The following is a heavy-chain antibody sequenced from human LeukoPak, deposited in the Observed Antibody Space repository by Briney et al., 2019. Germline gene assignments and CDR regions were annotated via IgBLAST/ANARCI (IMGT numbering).Heavy chain of an antibody. J-gene: IGHJ6*03. CDR3: ATSITMVRGVIYYMDV. CDR1: GYTFTGYY. D-gene: IGHD3-10*01. CDR2: INPNSGGT. Sequence: ASVKVSCKASGYTFTGYYMHWVRQAPGQGLEWMGWINPNSGGTNYAQKFQGRVTMTRDTSISTAYMELSRLRSDDTAVYYCATSITMVRGVIYYMDVWGKRTTVTVSS. V-gene: IGHV1-2*02.